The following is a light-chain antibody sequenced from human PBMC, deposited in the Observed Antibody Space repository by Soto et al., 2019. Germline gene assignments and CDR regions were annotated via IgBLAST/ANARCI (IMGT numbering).Light chain of an antibody. CDR1: QSVTYN. CDR2: GAF. Sequence: EIVMTQSPATLSVSPGETATLSCRASQSVTYNLAWYQQKPGQGPRLLIYGAFTRATGIPARFSGSGSGTEFTLTISSLQSEDFAVYYCQQYKNWLTLTFGGGTKVEIK. CDR3: QQYKNWLTLT. J-gene: IGKJ4*01. V-gene: IGKV3-15*01.